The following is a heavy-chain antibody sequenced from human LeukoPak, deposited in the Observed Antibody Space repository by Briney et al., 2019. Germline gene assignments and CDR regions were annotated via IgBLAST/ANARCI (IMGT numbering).Heavy chain of an antibody. J-gene: IGHJ6*02. CDR3: AKSTSAELYGLDA. CDR2: FSGSGGGT. D-gene: IGHD1-7*01. CDR1: GFTFSSYA. V-gene: IGHV3-23*01. Sequence: GGSLRLSCAASGFTFSSYAMSWVRQAPGKGLEWVPGFSGSGGGTDYADSVRGRFAISRDNSKNTLYLEMNSLRAEDTAVYYCAKSTSAELYGLDAWGQGTTVTVSS.